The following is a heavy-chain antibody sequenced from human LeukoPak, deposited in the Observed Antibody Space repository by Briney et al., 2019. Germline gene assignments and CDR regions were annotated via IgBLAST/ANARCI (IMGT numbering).Heavy chain of an antibody. CDR3: AREIPYDSSGTRTAFAFDI. CDR1: GGSISSGGYY. D-gene: IGHD3-22*01. Sequence: SETLSLTCTVSGGSISSGGYYWSWIRQHPGKGLVWIGYIYYSGSTYYIPSLKSRVTISVDTSKNQFSLKLSSVTAADTAVYYCAREIPYDSSGTRTAFAFDIWGQGTMVTVSS. V-gene: IGHV4-31*03. CDR2: IYYSGST. J-gene: IGHJ3*02.